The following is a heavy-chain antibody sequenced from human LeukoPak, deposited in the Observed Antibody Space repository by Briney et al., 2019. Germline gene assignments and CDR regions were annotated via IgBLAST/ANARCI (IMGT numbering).Heavy chain of an antibody. CDR3: ARAFCVGECFVLHIFFDS. D-gene: IGHD2-21*01. J-gene: IGHJ4*02. V-gene: IGHV4-38-2*02. Sequence: SETLSLTCNVSGYTISSGYFWGWVRQAPGKGLEWIGSIYQRATVHYNPSLKSRVTISLDTSKNHFSLNLRSMQASDTAVYYCARAFCVGECFVLHIFFDSWGQGTLVTVSS. CDR2: IYQRATV. CDR1: GYTISSGYF.